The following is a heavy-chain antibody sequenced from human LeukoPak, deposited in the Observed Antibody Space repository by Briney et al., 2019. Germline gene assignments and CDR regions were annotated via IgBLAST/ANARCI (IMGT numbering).Heavy chain of an antibody. J-gene: IGHJ4*02. V-gene: IGHV3-23*01. CDR1: GFTFSGYA. D-gene: IGHD3/OR15-3a*01. CDR2: INYSGGTT. Sequence: PGGSLTLSCAASGFTFSGYALSWLRQAPGKGLEWVSAINYSGGTTYYADSVKGRFTISRDNSKYTLYLQMNSLRVEDTAVYFCAKVGTWTYWGQGTLVTVSS. CDR3: AKVGTWTY.